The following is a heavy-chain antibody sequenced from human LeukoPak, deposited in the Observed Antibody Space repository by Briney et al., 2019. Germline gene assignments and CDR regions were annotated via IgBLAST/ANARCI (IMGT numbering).Heavy chain of an antibody. CDR1: GFNFRNAW. D-gene: IGHD2-2*01. V-gene: IGHV3-15*01. J-gene: IGHJ4*02. CDR3: TTAYCSSGTCYYEGIN. Sequence: GGSLRRSCAASGFNFRNAWMSWVRQAPGKGLEWAGRIKSKGDGGTADYAAPVKGRFTISRDDSKNTLYLQMNSLKTEDTAVYYCTTAYCSSGTCYYEGINWGQGVLVTVSS. CDR2: IKSKGDGGTA.